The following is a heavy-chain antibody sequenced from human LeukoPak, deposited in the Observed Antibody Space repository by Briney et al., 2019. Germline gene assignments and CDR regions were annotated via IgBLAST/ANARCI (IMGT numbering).Heavy chain of an antibody. CDR3: ARDSACGSSYDY. V-gene: IGHV4-4*07. J-gene: IGHJ4*02. Sequence: SETLSLTCTVSGGSISSYYWSGIRQPAGKGLEWIGRIYTSGSTNYNPSLKSRVTMSVDTSKNQFSLKLSSVTAADTAVYYCARDSACGSSYDYWGQGTLVTVSS. CDR1: GGSISSYY. D-gene: IGHD6-6*01. CDR2: IYTSGST.